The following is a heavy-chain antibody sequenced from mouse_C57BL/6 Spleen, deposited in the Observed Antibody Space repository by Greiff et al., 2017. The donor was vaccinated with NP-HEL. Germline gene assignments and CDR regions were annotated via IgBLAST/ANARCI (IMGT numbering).Heavy chain of an antibody. V-gene: IGHV1-26*01. CDR3: ARGDSDNYAMDY. J-gene: IGHJ4*01. Sequence: EVQLQQSGPELVKPGASVKISCKASGYTFTDYYMNWVKQSHGKSLEWIGDINPNNGGTSYNQKFKGKATLTVDKSSSTAYMELRSLTSEDSAVYYCARGDSDNYAMDYWGQGTSVTVSS. CDR1: GYTFTDYY. CDR2: INPNNGGT. D-gene: IGHD2-12*01.